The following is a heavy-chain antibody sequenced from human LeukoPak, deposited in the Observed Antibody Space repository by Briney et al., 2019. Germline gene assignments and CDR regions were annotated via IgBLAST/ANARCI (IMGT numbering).Heavy chain of an antibody. D-gene: IGHD3-22*01. Sequence: PGGSLRLSCAASGFTFRSYAMSWVRQAPGKGLEWVSAITGSGATTYYADSVKGRFTISRDNSKNTLYLQMNSLRAEDTAVYYCARDGGSYYDSSGYSYYFDYWGQGTLVTVSS. V-gene: IGHV3-23*01. CDR1: GFTFRSYA. CDR3: ARDGGSYYDSSGYSYYFDY. J-gene: IGHJ4*02. CDR2: ITGSGATT.